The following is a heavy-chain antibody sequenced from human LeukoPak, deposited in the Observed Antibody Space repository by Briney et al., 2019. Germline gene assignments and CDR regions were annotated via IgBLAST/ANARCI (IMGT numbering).Heavy chain of an antibody. V-gene: IGHV3-23*01. J-gene: IGHJ4*02. CDR1: GFTFKTHA. CDR3: AKGSYYDSSGSFYFDY. Sequence: GGSLRLSCAASGFTFKTHATSWVRQAPGKGLEWVSRIDDSGVIRSYADSVKGRFTISRDNSKNTLYVQVNSLGTEDTAAYYCAKGSYYDSSGSFYFDYWGQGTLVTVSS. D-gene: IGHD3-22*01. CDR2: IDDSGVIR.